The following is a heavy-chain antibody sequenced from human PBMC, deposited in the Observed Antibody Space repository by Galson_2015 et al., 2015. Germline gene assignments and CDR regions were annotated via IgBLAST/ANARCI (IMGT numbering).Heavy chain of an antibody. D-gene: IGHD6-19*01. Sequence: SLRLSCAASGFSVRNNYMTWVRQAPGKGLEWVSIIYSRGSTFYADSVRGRFTISRDNSKNTLYLQMNSLRAEDTAIYYCAREDSTGWYPGYIDYWGQGTLVTVSS. CDR1: GFSVRNNY. CDR2: IYSRGST. CDR3: AREDSTGWYPGYIDY. V-gene: IGHV3-66*03. J-gene: IGHJ4*02.